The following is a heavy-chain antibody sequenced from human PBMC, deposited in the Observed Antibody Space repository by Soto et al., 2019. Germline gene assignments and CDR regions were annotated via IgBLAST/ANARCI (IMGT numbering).Heavy chain of an antibody. D-gene: IGHD3-10*01. J-gene: IGHJ3*02. V-gene: IGHV1-8*01. CDR1: GYTFTSYD. Sequence: QVQLVQSGAEVKKPGASVKVSCKASGYTFTSYDINWVRQATGQGLEWMGWMNPNSGNTGYAQKFQGRGTMTRNTSISTAYMELSSLRSEDTAVYYCARISRGGSGSYNDAFDIWGQGTMVTVSS. CDR3: ARISRGGSGSYNDAFDI. CDR2: MNPNSGNT.